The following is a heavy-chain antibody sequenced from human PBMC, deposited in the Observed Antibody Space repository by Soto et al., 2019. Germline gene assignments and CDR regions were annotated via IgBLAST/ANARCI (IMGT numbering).Heavy chain of an antibody. CDR1: GYTFGSHY. CDR2: INPSGTIT. V-gene: IGHV1-46*01. D-gene: IGHD3-22*01. Sequence: ASVKVSCKASGYTFGSHYMHWVRQAPGQGLEWMGVINPSGTITSYAQKFQGRVTMTSDTSTSTVYMELSSLRSEDTAVYYCARDQSFTSSVYGYWLFDPWGQGSPVTVSS. J-gene: IGHJ5*02. CDR3: ARDQSFTSSVYGYWLFDP.